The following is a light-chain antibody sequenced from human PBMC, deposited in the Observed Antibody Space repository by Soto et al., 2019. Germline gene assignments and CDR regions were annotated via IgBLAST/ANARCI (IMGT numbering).Light chain of an antibody. CDR1: QSVSRN. CDR3: QQYNNWPRT. Sequence: EIVMTQSPVILSVSPGERATLSCRASQSVSRNLAWYQQKPGQAPRLLIHGASTRAATIPARFSGSGSGTEFTLTISSLQSEDFAVYDCQQYNNWPRTFGQGTKVEI. CDR2: GAS. J-gene: IGKJ1*01. V-gene: IGKV3-15*01.